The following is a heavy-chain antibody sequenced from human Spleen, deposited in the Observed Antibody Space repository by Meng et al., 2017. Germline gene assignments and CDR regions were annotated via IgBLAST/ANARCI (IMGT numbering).Heavy chain of an antibody. V-gene: IGHV3-30*04. D-gene: IGHD1-1*01. CDR2: ISYDESDK. CDR3: ARDQTGTPDY. J-gene: IGHJ4*02. Sequence: QEHLVESGGGVVQPGRSLRLSCAASGFTFIDYAMHWVRQTPGKGLEWVAIISYDESDKFYADSVKGRFTISRDNSKNTLYLQMNSLRTEDTAVYYCARDQTGTPDYWGQGTLVTVSS. CDR1: GFTFIDYA.